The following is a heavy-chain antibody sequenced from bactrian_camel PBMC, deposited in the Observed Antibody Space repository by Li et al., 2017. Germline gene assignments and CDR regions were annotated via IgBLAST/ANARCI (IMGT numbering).Heavy chain of an antibody. CDR3: AADRMRERLCAGLSRTTFGY. CDR2: IYTGGGST. J-gene: IGHJ6*01. V-gene: IGHV3S28*01. Sequence: QLVESGGGSVQAGGSLNLTCAASGYTYSSYCMGWFRQAPGKEREGVAAIYTGGGSTYYADSVKGRFTISQDNAKNTLYLQMSTLKPEDTAMYYCAADRMRERLCAGLSRTTFGYWGQGTQVTVS. D-gene: IGHD4*01. CDR1: GYTYSSYC.